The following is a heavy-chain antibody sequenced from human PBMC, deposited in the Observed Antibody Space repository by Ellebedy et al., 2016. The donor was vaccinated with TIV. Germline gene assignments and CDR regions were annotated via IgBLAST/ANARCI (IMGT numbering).Heavy chain of an antibody. D-gene: IGHD3-22*01. Sequence: GESLKISXAASGFTFSSYAMHWVRQAPGKGLEWVAVISYDGSNKYYADSVKGRFTISRDNAKNSLYLQMNSLRAEDTALYYCAKDKAPYYDSSGYSDYWGQGTLVTVSS. CDR1: GFTFSSYA. J-gene: IGHJ4*02. CDR3: AKDKAPYYDSSGYSDY. CDR2: ISYDGSNK. V-gene: IGHV3-30-3*01.